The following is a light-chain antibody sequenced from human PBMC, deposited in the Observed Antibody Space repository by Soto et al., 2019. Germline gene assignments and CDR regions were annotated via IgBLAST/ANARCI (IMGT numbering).Light chain of an antibody. CDR3: QQSNDLVS. V-gene: IGKV1-33*01. J-gene: IGKJ1*01. Sequence: IQMTQSPSSLSASVGDRVTITCQASQDIKNYVNWYQQKPGKAPKLLIFDASTLKTGVPSRFSGSGSGTDFSFSISSLNPEDIATYYCQQSNDLVSFGQGTKVDIK. CDR2: DAS. CDR1: QDIKNY.